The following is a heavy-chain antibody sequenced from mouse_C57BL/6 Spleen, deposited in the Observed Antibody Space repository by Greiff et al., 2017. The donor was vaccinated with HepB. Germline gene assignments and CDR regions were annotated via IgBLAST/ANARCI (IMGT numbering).Heavy chain of an antibody. CDR2: IDPSDSET. CDR1: GYTFTSYW. Sequence: QVHVKQPGAELVRPGSSVKLSCKASGYTFTSYWMHWVKQRPIQGLEWIGNIDPSDSETHYNQKFKDKATLTVDKSSSTAYMQLSSLTSEDSAVYYCARDSNRRFAYWGQGTLVTVSA. J-gene: IGHJ3*01. V-gene: IGHV1-52*01. D-gene: IGHD2-5*01. CDR3: ARDSNRRFAY.